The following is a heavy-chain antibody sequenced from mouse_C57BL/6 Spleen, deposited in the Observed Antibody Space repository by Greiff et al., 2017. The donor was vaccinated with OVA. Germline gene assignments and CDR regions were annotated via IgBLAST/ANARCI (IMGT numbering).Heavy chain of an antibody. V-gene: IGHV3-6*01. CDR2: ISYDGSN. D-gene: IGHD2-5*01. J-gene: IGHJ2*01. Sequence: EVQVVESGPGLVKPSQSLSLTCSVTGYSITSGYYWNWIRQFPGNKLEWMGYISYDGSNNYNPSLKNRISITRDTSKNQFFLKLNSVTTEDTATYYCARGYSNEGYWGQGTTLTVSS. CDR1: GYSITSGYY. CDR3: ARGYSNEGY.